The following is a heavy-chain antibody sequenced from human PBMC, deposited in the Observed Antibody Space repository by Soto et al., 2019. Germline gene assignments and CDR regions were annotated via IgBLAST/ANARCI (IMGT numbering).Heavy chain of an antibody. CDR2: IHYSGIT. CDR3: ARASAPHYYYDMDV. D-gene: IGHD3-10*01. J-gene: IGHJ6*02. CDR1: GASISGYY. Sequence: SETLSLTCAVSGASISGYYWSWIRQPPGKSLEWIGHIHYSGITYYNPSLRSRLSISVDTSKNQFSLKLSSVLAADTAVYYCARASAPHYYYDMDVWGQGTTVTVSS. V-gene: IGHV4-30-4*01.